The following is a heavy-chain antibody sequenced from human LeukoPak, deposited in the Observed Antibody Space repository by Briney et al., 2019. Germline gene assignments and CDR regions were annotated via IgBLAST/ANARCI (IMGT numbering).Heavy chain of an antibody. CDR2: IYSSGSA. D-gene: IGHD2-8*01. J-gene: IGHJ5*01. CDR1: GGSINYY. CDR3: ARSNGFAAIDS. V-gene: IGHV4-4*07. Sequence: SETLSLTCTVSGGSINYYWSWIRQPAGRGLEWIGRIYSSGSANYNPSLKSRVTMSVDRSKNQFALRMNSVIAADTAVYYCARSNGFAAIDSWAHGIMVTVSS.